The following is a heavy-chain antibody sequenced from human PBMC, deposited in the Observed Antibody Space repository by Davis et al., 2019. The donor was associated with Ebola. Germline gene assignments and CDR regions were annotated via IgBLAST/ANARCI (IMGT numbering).Heavy chain of an antibody. CDR1: GDTVSRTA. J-gene: IGHJ5*02. Sequence: PSETLSLTCAISGDTVSRTAWNWIRQSPSRGLEGLGRSYYNSKWLRDYAVSVKSRITINLDTSKNHFSLQLSSVTPEDTAVYYCVKGWGSTGLNHWGQGTLVTVSS. D-gene: IGHD2-8*02. CDR2: SYYNSKWLR. V-gene: IGHV6-1*01. CDR3: VKGWGSTGLNH.